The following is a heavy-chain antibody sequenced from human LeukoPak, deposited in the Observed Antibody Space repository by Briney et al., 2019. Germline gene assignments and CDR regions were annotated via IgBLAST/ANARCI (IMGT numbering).Heavy chain of an antibody. V-gene: IGHV1-69*01. CDR1: GGTFSSYA. Sequence: ASVXVXCXASGGTFSSYAISWVRQAPGQGLXGRXGIIPIFGTANYAQKFQGRVTITADESTSTAYMELSSLRSEDTAVYYCARGATGEQLVAGPDYWGQGTLVTVSS. CDR3: ARGATGEQLVAGPDY. CDR2: IIPIFGTA. J-gene: IGHJ4*02. D-gene: IGHD6-6*01.